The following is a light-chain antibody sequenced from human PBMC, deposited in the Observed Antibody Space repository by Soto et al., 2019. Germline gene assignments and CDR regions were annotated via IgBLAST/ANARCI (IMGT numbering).Light chain of an antibody. J-gene: IGKJ5*01. Sequence: IVRTQSPVTLSASPGESATLSCRASQSVDNNVAWYQQKPGQAPRLLIVGSFARATGIPARFSGSGSGSEFTLTISGLQSEDFAVYYCQQYGRSPWTFGQGTRLEIK. CDR3: QQYGRSPWT. V-gene: IGKV3-15*01. CDR2: GSF. CDR1: QSVDNN.